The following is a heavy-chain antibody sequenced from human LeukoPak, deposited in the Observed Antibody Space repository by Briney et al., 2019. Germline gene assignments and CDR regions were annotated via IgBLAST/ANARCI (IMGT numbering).Heavy chain of an antibody. CDR3: ARDLGSWAFDI. CDR1: GFTFDDYW. Sequence: GGSLRLSCGASGFTFDDYWMSWVRQAPGKGLEWVSVIYSGGTTYYANSVKGRFTISRDNSKNTLYLQMNSLRAEDTAVYYCARDLGSWAFDIWGQGTMVTVSS. J-gene: IGHJ3*02. D-gene: IGHD3-16*01. CDR2: IYSGGTT. V-gene: IGHV3-66*01.